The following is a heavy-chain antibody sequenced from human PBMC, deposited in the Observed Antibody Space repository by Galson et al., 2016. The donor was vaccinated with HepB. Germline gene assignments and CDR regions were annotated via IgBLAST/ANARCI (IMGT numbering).Heavy chain of an antibody. CDR1: GGSISYYS. Sequence: SETLSLTCTVSGGSISYYSWSWIRQPPGKGLEWIGHISYIGSTYYSPSLKSRVMISLDTSKKEFSLNLTSVTAADTAVYYCVRVHLNAFDIWGQGTKVTVSS. V-gene: IGHV4-59*01. J-gene: IGHJ3*02. CDR3: VRVHLNAFDI. CDR2: ISYIGST.